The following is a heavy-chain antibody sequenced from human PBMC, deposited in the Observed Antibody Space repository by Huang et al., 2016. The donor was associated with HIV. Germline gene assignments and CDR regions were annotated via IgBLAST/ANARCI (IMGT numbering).Heavy chain of an antibody. CDR2: IQPCDSDP. Sequence: ELQLVQSGAEVKKPGESLKISCKGSENNFNTYWIGWVRQMPGKGLEWMGIIQPCDSDPSYSPSFRGQVTFSADKSINTAYLQWTYLKASDTAMYYCARWMSSGSYYYFDFWGQGTLVTVSS. D-gene: IGHD1-26*01. V-gene: IGHV5-51*01. CDR3: ARWMSSGSYYYFDF. J-gene: IGHJ4*02. CDR1: ENNFNTYW.